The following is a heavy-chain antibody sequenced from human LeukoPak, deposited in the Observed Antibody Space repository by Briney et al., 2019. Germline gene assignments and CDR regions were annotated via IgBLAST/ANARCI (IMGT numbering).Heavy chain of an antibody. V-gene: IGHV4-4*07. J-gene: IGHJ4*02. Sequence: SETLSLTCTFSGGSISSYYWSWIRQPAGKGLEWIGRIYTSGSTNYNPSLKSRVTISVDTSKNQFSLKLSSVTAADTAVYYCARRGAYCGGDCYSFWGQGTLVTVSS. D-gene: IGHD2-21*02. CDR2: IYTSGST. CDR1: GGSISSYY. CDR3: ARRGAYCGGDCYSF.